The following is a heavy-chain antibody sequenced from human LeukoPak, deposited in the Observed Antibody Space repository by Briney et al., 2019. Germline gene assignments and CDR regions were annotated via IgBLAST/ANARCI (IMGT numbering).Heavy chain of an antibody. D-gene: IGHD6-13*01. CDR2: INHSGTT. CDR1: GGSFSGYY. Sequence: ASETLSLTCAVYGGSFSGYYWSWIRQPPGKGLEWIGEINHSGTTNYNPPLKSRVTISVDTSSNQFSLNLSSVTAADTAVYYCARGSSWYVWFDPWGQGTLVTVSS. V-gene: IGHV4-34*01. J-gene: IGHJ5*02. CDR3: ARGSSWYVWFDP.